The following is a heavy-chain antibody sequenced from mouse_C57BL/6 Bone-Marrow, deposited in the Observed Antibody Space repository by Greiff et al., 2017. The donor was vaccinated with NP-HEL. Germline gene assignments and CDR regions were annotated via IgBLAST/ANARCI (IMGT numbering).Heavy chain of an antibody. V-gene: IGHV5-4*01. CDR1: GFTFSSYA. D-gene: IGHD1-1*01. J-gene: IGHJ2*01. CDR3: ARDTTVVAYYFDY. CDR2: ISDGGSYT. Sequence: EVKLVESGGGLVKPGGSLKLSCAASGFTFSSYAISWVRQTPEKRLEWVATISDGGSYTYYPDNVKGRFTISRDNAKNNLYLQMSHLKSEDTAMYYCARDTTVVAYYFDYWGQGTTLTVSS.